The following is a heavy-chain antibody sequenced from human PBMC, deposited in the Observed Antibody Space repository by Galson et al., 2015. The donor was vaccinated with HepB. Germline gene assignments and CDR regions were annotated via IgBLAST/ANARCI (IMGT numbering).Heavy chain of an antibody. D-gene: IGHD2-2*01. Sequence: SVKVSCKASGYTFTSYAMNWVRQAPGQGLEWMGWINTNTGNPTYAQGFTGRFVFSLDTSVSTAYLQISSLKAEDTAVYYCARALRYCSSTSCYAEPNWRFDPWGQGTLVTVSS. J-gene: IGHJ5*02. CDR2: INTNTGNP. CDR1: GYTFTSYA. CDR3: ARALRYCSSTSCYAEPNWRFDP. V-gene: IGHV7-4-1*02.